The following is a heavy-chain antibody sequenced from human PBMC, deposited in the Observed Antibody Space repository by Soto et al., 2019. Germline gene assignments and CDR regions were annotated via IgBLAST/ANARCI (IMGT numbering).Heavy chain of an antibody. D-gene: IGHD3-16*01. J-gene: IGHJ4*02. CDR3: ARNASGGFDS. V-gene: IGHV1-18*01. CDR2: INVYNGNT. CDR1: GYTFSSSS. Sequence: GASVKVSCKASGYTFSSSSISWVRQAPGQGLECMGWINVYNGNTKYAQSLQGRVSMTTDTSSGTAYLELRSLRSDDTAVYYCARNASGGFDSWGQGTLVTVSS.